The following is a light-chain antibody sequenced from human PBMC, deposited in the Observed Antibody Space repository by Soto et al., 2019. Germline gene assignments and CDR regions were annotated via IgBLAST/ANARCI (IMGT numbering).Light chain of an antibody. CDR3: QQYNTWPPIT. CDR2: GAS. Sequence: EIVMTQSPATLSVSPGERATLSCRASQSVSSNLAWYQQKPGQAPRLLIYGASIRATGIPARFSGSGSWTEFTLTISSLQSEDFAVYYCQQYNTWPPITFGGGTKVDIK. J-gene: IGKJ4*01. V-gene: IGKV3-15*01. CDR1: QSVSSN.